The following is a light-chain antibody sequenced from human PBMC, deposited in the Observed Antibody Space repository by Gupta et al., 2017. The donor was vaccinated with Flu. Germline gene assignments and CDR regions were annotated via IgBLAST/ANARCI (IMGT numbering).Light chain of an antibody. CDR3: QQRSNWPQVGS. CDR1: QSVGMF. V-gene: IGKV3-11*01. CDR2: DTS. J-gene: IGKJ4*01. Sequence: LSLSPGERATLSCRASQSVGMFLAWYQQRSGQAPRLLIHDTSKRATGIPARFSGSGSGTDFTLTISSLEAEDFAVYYCQQRSNWPQVGSFGGGTKVEIK.